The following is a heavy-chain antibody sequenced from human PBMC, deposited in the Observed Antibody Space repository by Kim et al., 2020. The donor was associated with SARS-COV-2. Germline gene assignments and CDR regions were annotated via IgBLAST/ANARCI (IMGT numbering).Heavy chain of an antibody. D-gene: IGHD6-6*01. CDR2: FDPEDGET. CDR1: GYTLTELS. J-gene: IGHJ4*02. V-gene: IGHV1-24*01. Sequence: ASVKVSCKVSGYTLTELSMHWVRQAPGKGLEWMGGFDPEDGETIYAQKFQGRVTMTEDTSTDTAYMELSSLRSEDTAVYYCATFRLSSSSVTTKLTDYWGQGTLVAVSS. CDR3: ATFRLSSSSVTTKLTDY.